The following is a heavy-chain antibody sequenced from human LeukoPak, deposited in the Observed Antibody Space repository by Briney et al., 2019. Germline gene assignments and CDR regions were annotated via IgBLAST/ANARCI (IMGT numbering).Heavy chain of an antibody. J-gene: IGHJ6*03. CDR3: ARCIAAAGTDYYYYMDV. V-gene: IGHV4-4*02. CDR2: IYHSGST. D-gene: IGHD6-13*01. CDR1: GGSLSSSNW. Sequence: SETLSLTCAVSGGSLSSSNWWSWVRQPPGKGLEWIGEIYHSGSTNYNPSLKSRVTISVDKSKNQFSLKLSSVTAADTAVYYCARCIAAAGTDYYYYMDVWGKGTTVTVSS.